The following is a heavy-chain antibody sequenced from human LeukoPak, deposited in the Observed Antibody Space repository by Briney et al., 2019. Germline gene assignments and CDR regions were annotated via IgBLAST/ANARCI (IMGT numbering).Heavy chain of an antibody. CDR1: GGSFSGYY. CDR2: INHSGST. Sequence: PSETLSLTCAVYGGSFSGYYWSWIRQPPGKGLEWIGEINHSGSTNYNPSLESRVTISVDTSKNQFSLKLSSVTAADTAVYYCARSWIQLWYFDYWGQGTLVTVSS. V-gene: IGHV4-34*01. D-gene: IGHD5-18*01. CDR3: ARSWIQLWYFDY. J-gene: IGHJ4*02.